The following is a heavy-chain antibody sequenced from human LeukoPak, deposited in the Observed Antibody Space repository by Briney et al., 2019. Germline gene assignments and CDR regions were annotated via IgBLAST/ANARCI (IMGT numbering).Heavy chain of an antibody. CDR1: GFTFSSYS. V-gene: IGHV3-48*01. CDR2: ISSSSSTI. D-gene: IGHD4-17*01. J-gene: IGHJ5*02. Sequence: PGGSLRLSCAASGFTFSSYSMNWVRQAPGKGLEWVSYISSSSSTIYYADSVKGRFTISRDNAKNSLYLQMNSLRAEDTAVYYCARDDGGDLNTYNWFDPWGQGTLVTVSS. CDR3: ARDDGGDLNTYNWFDP.